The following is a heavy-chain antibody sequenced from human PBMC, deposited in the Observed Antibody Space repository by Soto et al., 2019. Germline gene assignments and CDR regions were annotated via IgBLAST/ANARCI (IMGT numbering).Heavy chain of an antibody. CDR1: GFTFSSYA. Sequence: SLRLSCAASGFTFSSYAMHWVRQAPGKGLEWVAVISYDGSNKYCADSVKGRFTISRDNSKNTLYLQMNSLRAEDTAVYYCARDYCSGGSCFDGYNYYYYGMDVWGQGTTVTVSS. CDR2: ISYDGSNK. V-gene: IGHV3-30-3*01. J-gene: IGHJ6*02. CDR3: ARDYCSGGSCFDGYNYYYYGMDV. D-gene: IGHD2-15*01.